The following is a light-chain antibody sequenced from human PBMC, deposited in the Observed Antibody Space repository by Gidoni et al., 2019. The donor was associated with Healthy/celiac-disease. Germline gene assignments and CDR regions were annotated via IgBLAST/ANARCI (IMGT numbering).Light chain of an antibody. V-gene: IGKV3-11*01. J-gene: IGKJ4*01. CDR1: QSVSSY. CDR2: DAS. CDR3: QQRSNWPRLT. Sequence: EIVLTQSPATLSLSPGERATLSCRAIQSVSSYLALYQQKPGQAPRLLIYDASNRATGIPARFSGSGSGTDFTLTISSLEPEAFSVYYCQQRSNWPRLTFGGGTKVEIK.